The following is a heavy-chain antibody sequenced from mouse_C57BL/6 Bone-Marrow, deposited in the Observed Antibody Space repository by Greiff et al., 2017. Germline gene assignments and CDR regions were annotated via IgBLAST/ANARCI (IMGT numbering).Heavy chain of an antibody. J-gene: IGHJ1*03. Sequence: EVKLEESGGGLVQPKGSLKLSCAASGFTFNTYAMHWVRQAPGKGLEWVALIRSKSSNYATYYADSVKDRFTISRDDSQSMLYLQMNNLKTEDTAMYYCVRYDYGSFDVWGTGTTVTVSS. CDR3: VRYDYGSFDV. V-gene: IGHV10-3*01. D-gene: IGHD2-4*01. CDR1: GFTFNTYA. CDR2: IRSKSSNYAT.